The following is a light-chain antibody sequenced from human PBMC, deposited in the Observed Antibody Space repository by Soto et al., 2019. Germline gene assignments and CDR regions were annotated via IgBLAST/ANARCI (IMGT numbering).Light chain of an antibody. CDR3: QQRHMWPIT. Sequence: EVVLTQSPVTLSLSPGERATLSCRASQSFRGLLAWYQQKPGQAPRLLIYDAYNRAAGIPPRCSGGGSGTDFTLTISSLEPEDSVFYYWQQRHMWPITFGQGTRLEIK. CDR1: QSFRGL. J-gene: IGKJ5*01. CDR2: DAY. V-gene: IGKV3-11*01.